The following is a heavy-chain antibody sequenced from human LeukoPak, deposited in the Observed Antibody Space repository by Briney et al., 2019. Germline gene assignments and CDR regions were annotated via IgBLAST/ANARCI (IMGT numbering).Heavy chain of an antibody. CDR3: ARYDGGSGPFDY. V-gene: IGHV3-66*01. D-gene: IGHD3-10*01. Sequence: GGSLRLSCAASGFTVSANYMTWVRQAPGKGLEWVSLIYSSGSTYYADSVKGRFTISRDNSKNTLYLQMNSLRADDTAVYYCARYDGGSGPFDYWGQGTLVTVSS. CDR1: GFTVSANY. CDR2: IYSSGST. J-gene: IGHJ4*02.